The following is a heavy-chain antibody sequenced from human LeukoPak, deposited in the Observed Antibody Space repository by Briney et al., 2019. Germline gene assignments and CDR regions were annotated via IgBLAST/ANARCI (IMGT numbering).Heavy chain of an antibody. V-gene: IGHV4-59*01. CDR3: TRTYSSSSIDY. J-gene: IGHJ4*02. CDR2: IFYTGST. Sequence: PSETPSLTCTVSGGSISTYYWSWIRQPPGKGLEWLGYIFYTGSTNYNPSLKCRVTMSIDTSKNQFSLKLSSVTAADTAVYYCTRTYSSSSIDYWGQGALVTVSS. CDR1: GGSISTYY. D-gene: IGHD6-6*01.